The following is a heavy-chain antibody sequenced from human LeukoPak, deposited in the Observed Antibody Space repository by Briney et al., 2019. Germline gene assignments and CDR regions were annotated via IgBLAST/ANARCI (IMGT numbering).Heavy chain of an antibody. CDR2: IYNNGNT. J-gene: IGHJ3*02. D-gene: IGHD3-22*01. CDR3: AREVDYDSSGSQGSAFDI. Sequence: SETLSLTCTVSGGSFSTYYWSWIRQPPGKGLEWIGYIYNNGNTNYNPSLNSRVTISIDTSKNQFSLNLTSVTAADTAVYYCAREVDYDSSGSQGSAFDIWGQGTMVTVSS. V-gene: IGHV4-59*01. CDR1: GGSFSTYY.